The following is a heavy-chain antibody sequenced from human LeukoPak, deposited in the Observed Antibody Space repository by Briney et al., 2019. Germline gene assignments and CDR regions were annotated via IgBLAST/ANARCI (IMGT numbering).Heavy chain of an antibody. D-gene: IGHD3-22*01. CDR2: IYYSGST. CDR3: ARLYYDSSGHGP. Sequence: SETLSLTCTVSGDSISSYYWSWIRQPPGKGLEWIGYIYYSGSTNYNPSLKSRVTISVDTSKNQFSLKLSSVTAADTAVYYCARLYYDSSGHGPWGQGTLVTVSS. J-gene: IGHJ5*02. V-gene: IGHV4-59*12. CDR1: GDSISSYY.